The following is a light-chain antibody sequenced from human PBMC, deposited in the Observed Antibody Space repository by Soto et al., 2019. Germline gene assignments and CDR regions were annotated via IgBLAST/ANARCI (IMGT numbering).Light chain of an antibody. CDR3: QQHNGWPLT. Sequence: EVVLTQSPATLSLSPGERAILSCRASHNVVYDLAWYQQRPGQAPRLLISDAFDMATGIPARFSGSGSGTDFTLTISSLEPEYFAVYYCQQHNGWPLTVGGWNKGEI. CDR2: DAF. CDR1: HNVVYD. V-gene: IGKV3-11*01. J-gene: IGKJ4*01.